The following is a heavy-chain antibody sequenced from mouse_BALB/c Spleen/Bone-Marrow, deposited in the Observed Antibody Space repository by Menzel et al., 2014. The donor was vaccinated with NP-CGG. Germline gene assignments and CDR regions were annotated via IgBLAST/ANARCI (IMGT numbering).Heavy chain of an antibody. J-gene: IGHJ3*01. CDR2: IDPANGNT. Sequence: EVQGVESGAELVKPGASVKLSCTASGFNIKDTYMHWVKQRPGQGLEWIGRIDPANGNTKYDPKFQGKATITADTSSNTAYLQLSSLTSEDTAVYYCARWGITTGFAYWGQGTLVTVSA. D-gene: IGHD2-4*01. V-gene: IGHV14-3*02. CDR1: GFNIKDTY. CDR3: ARWGITTGFAY.